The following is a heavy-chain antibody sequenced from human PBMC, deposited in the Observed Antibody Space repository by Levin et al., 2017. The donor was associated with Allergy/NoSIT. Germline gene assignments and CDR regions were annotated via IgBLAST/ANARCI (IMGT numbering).Heavy chain of an antibody. CDR2: ISGSGGST. D-gene: IGHD3-16*02. Sequence: LSLTCAASGFTFSSYAMSWVRQAPGKGLEWVSAISGSGGSTYYADSVKGRFTISRDNSKNTLYLQMNSLRAEDTAVYYCAKVSPRKIMITFGGVIVVWGQGTLVTVSS. J-gene: IGHJ4*02. CDR3: AKVSPRKIMITFGGVIVV. V-gene: IGHV3-23*01. CDR1: GFTFSSYA.